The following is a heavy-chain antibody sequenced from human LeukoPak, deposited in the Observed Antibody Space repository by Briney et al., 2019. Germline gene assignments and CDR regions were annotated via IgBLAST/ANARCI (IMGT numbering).Heavy chain of an antibody. CDR2: ITVSSTSK. Sequence: KPGGSLRLSCAASGFIFSNYDMNWVRQAPGKGLEWVSSITVSSTSKYYVDSVKGRFTVSRVNDKNSLYLQMNSLRAEDTAVYYCATRCSSTSCYDGWGYWGQGTLVIVSS. J-gene: IGHJ4*02. V-gene: IGHV3-21*03. CDR1: GFIFSNYD. CDR3: ATRCSSTSCYDGWGY. D-gene: IGHD2-2*01.